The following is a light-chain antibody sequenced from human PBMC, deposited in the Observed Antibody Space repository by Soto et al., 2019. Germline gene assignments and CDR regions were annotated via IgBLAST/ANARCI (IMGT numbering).Light chain of an antibody. J-gene: IGKJ4*01. CDR3: LQRSDWPLT. Sequence: DIILTQSPDTLSLSPGERATLSCRASQTVRTFLAWYQQKPGQAPRLLISDASYRATGVPPRFSGSGSRTDFPLTISSLEPEDFAVYYCLQRSDWPLTFGGGSKVEI. CDR1: QTVRTF. V-gene: IGKV3-11*01. CDR2: DAS.